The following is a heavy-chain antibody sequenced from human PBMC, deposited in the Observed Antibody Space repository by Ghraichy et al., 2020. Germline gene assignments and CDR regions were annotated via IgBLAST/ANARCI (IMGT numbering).Heavy chain of an antibody. D-gene: IGHD2/OR15-2a*01. CDR1: GVTFNTYA. V-gene: IGHV3-23*01. J-gene: IGHJ6*02. Sequence: GGSLRLSCAASGVTFNTYAVSWVRQAPGKGLEWVSTISGNGGNTYYADSVKGRFTISRDDSKNTLYLQMNSLRTEDTALYYCAKVKMSMRYQYCGLDVWGQGTTVTVSS. CDR3: AKVKMSMRYQYCGLDV. CDR2: ISGNGGNT.